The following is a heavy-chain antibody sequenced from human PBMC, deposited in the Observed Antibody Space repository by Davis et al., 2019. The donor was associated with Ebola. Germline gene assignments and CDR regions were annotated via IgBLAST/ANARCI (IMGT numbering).Heavy chain of an antibody. Sequence: GESLKISCAASGFTVSSNYMSWVRQAPGKGLEWVSVIYSGGSTYYADSVKGRFTISRDNAKNSLYLQMNSLRAEDTAVYYCARGIAAAGLLDYWGQGTLVTVSS. D-gene: IGHD6-13*01. CDR1: GFTVSSNY. CDR2: IYSGGST. J-gene: IGHJ4*02. CDR3: ARGIAAAGLLDY. V-gene: IGHV3-53*01.